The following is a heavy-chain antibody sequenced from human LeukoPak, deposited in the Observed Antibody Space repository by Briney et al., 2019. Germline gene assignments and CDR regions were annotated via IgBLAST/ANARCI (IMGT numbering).Heavy chain of an antibody. V-gene: IGHV3-23*01. CDR3: AKDREVGILGDY. Sequence: GGSLRLSCAASGFTFSSYAMSWVRQAPGKGLEWVSGISGSGGTTYYADSVKGRFTISRDNSKNTLYLQMNSLRAEDTAVYYCAKDREVGILGDYWGQGTLVTVSS. D-gene: IGHD3-10*01. J-gene: IGHJ4*02. CDR1: GFTFSSYA. CDR2: ISGSGGTT.